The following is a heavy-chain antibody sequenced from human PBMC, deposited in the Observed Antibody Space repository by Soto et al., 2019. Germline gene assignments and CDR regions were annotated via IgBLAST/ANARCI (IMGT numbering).Heavy chain of an antibody. CDR3: AGAPNGAYFDF. D-gene: IGHD7-27*01. CDR2: IYYTGST. CDR1: SGSISTYY. J-gene: IGHJ4*02. Sequence: QVQLQESGPGLVKPSETLSLTCTVSSGSISTYYWSWIRQPPGKGLEWIGYIYYTGSTNYHPSLQTRVAISMDTSKNQFSLYLSSVTAADTAVYYCAGAPNGAYFDFWRLGTLVTVSS. V-gene: IGHV4-59*01.